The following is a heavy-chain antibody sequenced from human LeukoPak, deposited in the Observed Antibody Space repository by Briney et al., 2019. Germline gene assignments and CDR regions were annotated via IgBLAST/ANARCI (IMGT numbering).Heavy chain of an antibody. CDR1: GYTFTTYG. CDR2: ISENKGNT. Sequence: AAVTVSFTASGYTFTTYGINWVRHAPGQGLELIGWISENKGNTNHAQRIQGRVTMTTDTSTNTAYMELRSLRSDDTAVYYCARGIAVTREFDQWGQGTLVIVPS. J-gene: IGHJ4*02. V-gene: IGHV1-18*04. D-gene: IGHD6-19*01. CDR3: ARGIAVTREFDQ.